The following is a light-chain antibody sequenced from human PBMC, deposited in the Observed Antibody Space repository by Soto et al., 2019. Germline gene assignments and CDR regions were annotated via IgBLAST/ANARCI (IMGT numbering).Light chain of an antibody. CDR3: QQYGSSPRT. V-gene: IGKV3-20*01. Sequence: EIVLTHSPGTLSLSPCERATLSSRASQSVSHNYLAWYQQKPGQAPRLLIYGASSRATGIPDRFSGSGSGTDFTLTISRLEPEDFAVYYCQQYGSSPRTFGQGTKVDIK. CDR1: QSVSHNY. CDR2: GAS. J-gene: IGKJ1*01.